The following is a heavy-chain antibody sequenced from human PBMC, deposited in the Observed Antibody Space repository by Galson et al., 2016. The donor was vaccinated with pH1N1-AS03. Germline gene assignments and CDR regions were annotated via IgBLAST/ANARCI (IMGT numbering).Heavy chain of an antibody. Sequence: SETLSLTSTVSGGSISSYYWTWIRQPPGKGLEWIGHIYYSGGTNYNPSLKSRVTISVDTSKNQFSLKLSSVTAADTAVYYCARFRSSWTFYYGLDVWGQGTTVTVSS. CDR1: GGSISSYY. D-gene: IGHD6-13*01. V-gene: IGHV4-59*01. CDR2: IYYSGGT. CDR3: ARFRSSWTFYYGLDV. J-gene: IGHJ6*02.